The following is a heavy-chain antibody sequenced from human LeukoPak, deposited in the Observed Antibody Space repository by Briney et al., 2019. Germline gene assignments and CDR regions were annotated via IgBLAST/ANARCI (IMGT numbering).Heavy chain of an antibody. J-gene: IGHJ4*02. CDR1: GFTVNSKY. CDR3: ARDGNSGGSDY. Sequence: GGSLRLSCAASGFTVNSKYMSWVRQAPGTGLEWVSVGYSGGQTYYADSVRGRFTVSRDISKNTMYLQMNSLRADDTAVYYCARDGNSGGSDYWGQGTLVTVSS. V-gene: IGHV3-53*01. D-gene: IGHD4-23*01. CDR2: GYSGGQT.